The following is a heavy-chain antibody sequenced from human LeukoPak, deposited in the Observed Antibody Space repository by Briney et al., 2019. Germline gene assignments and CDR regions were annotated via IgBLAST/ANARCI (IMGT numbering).Heavy chain of an antibody. V-gene: IGHV4-4*07. CDR1: GGSISSYY. D-gene: IGHD6-13*01. CDR3: ARVGLYSSRWYFAY. J-gene: IGHJ4*02. Sequence: SETLSLTCTVSGGSISSYYWSWIRQPAGKGLEGIGRIYTSGSTNYNPSLKSRVTMSVDTSKNQFSLTLSSVTAADTAVYYCARVGLYSSRWYFAYWGQGTLVTVSS. CDR2: IYTSGST.